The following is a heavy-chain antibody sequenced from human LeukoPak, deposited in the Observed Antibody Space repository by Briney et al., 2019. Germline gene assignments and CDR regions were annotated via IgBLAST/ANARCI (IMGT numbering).Heavy chain of an antibody. V-gene: IGHV3-23*01. CDR2: ISGGGNT. Sequence: PGGSLRLSCAASGFSFSTYAMSCVRQAPGMGLEWVSTISGGGNTYYADSVTGRFTISRDNSKNTLYLQTNSLRAEDTAVYYCVKGSYYDTSDYWVYWGQGTLVTVSS. D-gene: IGHD3-22*01. CDR3: VKGSYYDTSDYWVY. J-gene: IGHJ4*02. CDR1: GFSFSTYA.